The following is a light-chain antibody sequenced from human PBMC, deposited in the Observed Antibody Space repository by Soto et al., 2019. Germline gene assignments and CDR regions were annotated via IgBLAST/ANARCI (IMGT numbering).Light chain of an antibody. CDR1: QRVSSY. V-gene: IGKV3-11*01. Sequence: EIVLTQSPATLSLSPGERATLSCRASQRVSSYLAWYQQKPGQAPRLIIYDASNRATGIPARFSGSGSGTDFTPTISSLEPEDFAIYYCQQRQYWPTITFGQGTRLEIK. CDR3: QQRQYWPTIT. CDR2: DAS. J-gene: IGKJ5*01.